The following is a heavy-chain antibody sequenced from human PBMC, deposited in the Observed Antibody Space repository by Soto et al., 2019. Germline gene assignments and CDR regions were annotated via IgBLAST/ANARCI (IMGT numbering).Heavy chain of an antibody. D-gene: IGHD3-3*01. J-gene: IGHJ4*02. CDR2: ISGSGGST. V-gene: IGHV3-23*01. CDR1: GFTFSSYA. CDR3: AKELTIVGVSLDPLDY. Sequence: SLRLSCAASGFTFSSYAMSWVRQAPGKGLEWVSAISGSGGSTYYADSVKGRFTISRDNSKNTLYLQMNSLRAEDTAVYYCAKELTIVGVSLDPLDYWGQGTLVTVSS.